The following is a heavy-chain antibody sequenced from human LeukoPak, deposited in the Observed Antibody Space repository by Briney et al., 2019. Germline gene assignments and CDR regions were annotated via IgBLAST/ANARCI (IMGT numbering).Heavy chain of an antibody. CDR1: RFTFSNYV. Sequence: GGSLRLSCAASRFTFSNYVMHWVRQAPGKGLERVAVISYDGSDKYYADSVKGRFTISRDNSKNTLYLQMNSLRAEDTAVYYCAKDPRRYSRTGGYFDYWGQGTLVTVSS. V-gene: IGHV3-30*18. CDR2: ISYDGSDK. CDR3: AKDPRRYSRTGGYFDY. J-gene: IGHJ4*02. D-gene: IGHD6-13*01.